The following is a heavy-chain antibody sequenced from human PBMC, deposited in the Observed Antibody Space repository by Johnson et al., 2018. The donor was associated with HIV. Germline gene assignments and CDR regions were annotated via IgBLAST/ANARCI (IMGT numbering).Heavy chain of an antibody. CDR2: IWYDGSNK. Sequence: QVQLVESGGGVVQPGRSLRLSCEASGFTLSSYGTHWVRQAPGKGLEWVAGIWYDGSNKYYVDSVKGRFSISRDNSKNTLYLQMNSLRAEDTAVYYCAKELGSSWYHYAFDIWGQGTMVTVSS. CDR1: GFTLSSYG. J-gene: IGHJ3*02. V-gene: IGHV3-33*06. CDR3: AKELGSSWYHYAFDI. D-gene: IGHD6-13*01.